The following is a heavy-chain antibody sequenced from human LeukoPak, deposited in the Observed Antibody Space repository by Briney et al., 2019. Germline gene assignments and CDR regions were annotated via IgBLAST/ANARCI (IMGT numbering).Heavy chain of an antibody. D-gene: IGHD3-22*01. CDR1: GFTVSSHY. V-gene: IGHV3-53*01. CDR2: IQGDGRI. J-gene: IGHJ4*02. Sequence: PGGSLRLSCVASGFTVSSHYMSWIRQAPGKGLEWVAVIQGDGRIHYAASVKGRFTNSRDNSKNTLYLEMNSLRAEGMAVYYCATPERSDTSGYYYWGQGTLVTVSS. CDR3: ATPERSDTSGYYY.